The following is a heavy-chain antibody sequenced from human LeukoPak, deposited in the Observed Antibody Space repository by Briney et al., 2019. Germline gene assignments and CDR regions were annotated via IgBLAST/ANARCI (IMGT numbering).Heavy chain of an antibody. CDR2: ISGSGGST. CDR1: GFTFSNYA. Sequence: PGGSLRLSCAASGFTFSNYAMSWVRQAPGKGLEWVSAISGSGGSTYYADSAKGRFTISRDNSKNTLYLQMNSLRAEDTAVYYCAKGVSLPLYYFDYWGQGTLVTVSS. D-gene: IGHD2-8*01. V-gene: IGHV3-23*01. CDR3: AKGVSLPLYYFDY. J-gene: IGHJ4*02.